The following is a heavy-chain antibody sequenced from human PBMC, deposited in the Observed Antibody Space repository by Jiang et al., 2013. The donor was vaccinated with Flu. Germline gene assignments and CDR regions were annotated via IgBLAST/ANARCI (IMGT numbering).Heavy chain of an antibody. D-gene: IGHD4-11*01. CDR1: GGSISSYY. V-gene: IGHV4-59*01. Sequence: GSGLVKPSETLSLTCTVSGGSISSYYWSWIRQPPGKGLEWLGNIHYRGSPNYNPSFKSRLTMSVDMSKNQFSLNLSSVTAADTAVYYCAKGRDYIPWGQGTLVTVPS. J-gene: IGHJ5*02. CDR3: AKGRDYIP. CDR2: IHYRGSP.